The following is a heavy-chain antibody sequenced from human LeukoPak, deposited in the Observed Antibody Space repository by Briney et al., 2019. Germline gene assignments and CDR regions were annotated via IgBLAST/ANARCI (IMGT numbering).Heavy chain of an antibody. Sequence: GGSLRLSCAASGFTFDDFAMNWVRQAPGKGLEWVSGISWNSGKIAYADSVKGRFTISRDNAKNSLYLQMNSLRADDTALYYCAKDQGYSYGSTTNWLDPWGQGTLVTVSS. CDR1: GFTFDDFA. V-gene: IGHV3-9*01. D-gene: IGHD5-18*01. CDR3: AKDQGYSYGSTTNWLDP. J-gene: IGHJ5*02. CDR2: ISWNSGKI.